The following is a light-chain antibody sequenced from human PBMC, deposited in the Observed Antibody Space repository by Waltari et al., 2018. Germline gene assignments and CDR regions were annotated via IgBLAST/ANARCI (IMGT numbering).Light chain of an antibody. CDR2: EDS. Sequence: QSVLTQPPSVSAAPGQRVTISCSGGSSNIGNNYVSWYRQFPGTAPKLLIDEDSGRPSGIPGRFCGYKSGTSATLDITGLQAGDEADYYCGTWDSSLSGAVFGGGTHLTVL. CDR1: SSNIGNNY. J-gene: IGLJ7*01. CDR3: GTWDSSLSGAV. V-gene: IGLV1-51*02.